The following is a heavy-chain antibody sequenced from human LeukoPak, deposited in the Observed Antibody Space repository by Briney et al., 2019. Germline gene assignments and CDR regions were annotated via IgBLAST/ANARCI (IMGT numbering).Heavy chain of an antibody. V-gene: IGHV3-30-3*01. CDR2: ISYDGTTK. Sequence: GGSLRLSCAASGFTFSSYAMHWVRQAPGTGLEWVAVISYDGTTKYYADSVKGRFTISRDNSKNTLYLQMNGLRGEDTAVYYCAKDDGGSPPDAFDIWGQGTLVTVSS. D-gene: IGHD3-10*01. J-gene: IGHJ3*02. CDR1: GFTFSSYA. CDR3: AKDDGGSPPDAFDI.